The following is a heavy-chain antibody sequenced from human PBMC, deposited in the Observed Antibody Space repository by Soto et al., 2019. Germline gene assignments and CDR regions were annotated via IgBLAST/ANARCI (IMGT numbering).Heavy chain of an antibody. J-gene: IGHJ6*02. CDR2: ISYDGNNK. D-gene: IGHD6-25*01. CDR3: ATRGAGYYYYGLDV. Sequence: GGSLRLSCAASGFTFRSNTMHWVRQAPGKGLEWVAIISYDGNNKYIADSVKGRFTVSRDNSKSTLFLQINSLRLQDTGVYYCATRGAGYYYYGLDVWGQGTTVTVSS. CDR1: GFTFRSNT. V-gene: IGHV3-30-3*01.